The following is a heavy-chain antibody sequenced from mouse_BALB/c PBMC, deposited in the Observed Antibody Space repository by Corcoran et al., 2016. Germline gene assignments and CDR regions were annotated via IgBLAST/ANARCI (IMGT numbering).Heavy chain of an antibody. V-gene: IGHV1-18*01. CDR1: GYSFTGYT. J-gene: IGHJ4*01. CDR3: ARRLVYGNFLYYAMDY. D-gene: IGHD2-1*01. CDR2: INPYNGGT. Sequence: EVQLQQSGPELVKPGASMKISCKASGYSFTGYTMNWVKQSHGKNLEWIGLINPYNGGTSYNQKFKGKATLTVDKSSSTAYMELLSLTSEDSAVYYCARRLVYGNFLYYAMDYWGQGTSVTVSS.